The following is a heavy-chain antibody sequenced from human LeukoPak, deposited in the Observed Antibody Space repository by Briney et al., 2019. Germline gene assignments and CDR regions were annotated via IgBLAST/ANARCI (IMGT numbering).Heavy chain of an antibody. D-gene: IGHD6-19*01. CDR1: GITFSSYA. CDR2: ISYDGSNK. J-gene: IGHJ4*02. CDR3: ARDGSSGWTWYFDY. Sequence: PGRSLRLSCAASGITFSSYAMHWVRQAPGKGLEWVAVISYDGSNKYYADSVKGRFTICRDNSKNTLYLQMNSLRAEDTAVYYCARDGSSGWTWYFDYWGQGTLVTVSS. V-gene: IGHV3-30-3*01.